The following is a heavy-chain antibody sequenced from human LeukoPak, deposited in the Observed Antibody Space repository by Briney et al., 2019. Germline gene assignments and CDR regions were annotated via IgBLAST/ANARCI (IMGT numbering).Heavy chain of an antibody. Sequence: GGSLRLSCAVSGFTVSNNYMSWVRQAPGKGLEWVSVIYSGGSTYYADSVKGRFTISRDNSKNTLYLQMNSLRAEDTAVYYCARDPRGYSGYDYYWGQGTLVTVSS. V-gene: IGHV3-53*01. CDR2: IYSGGST. J-gene: IGHJ4*02. D-gene: IGHD5-12*01. CDR1: GFTVSNNY. CDR3: ARDPRGYSGYDYY.